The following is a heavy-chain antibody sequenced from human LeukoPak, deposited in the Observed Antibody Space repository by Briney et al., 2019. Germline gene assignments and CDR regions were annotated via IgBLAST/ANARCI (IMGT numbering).Heavy chain of an antibody. CDR1: GGSISSYY. Sequence: PSETLSLTCTVSGGSISSYYWSWVRQPAGKGLEWIGRIYTSGSTNYSPSLKSRVTMSVDTSKKQFSLKLSSVTAADTAVYTSGYRVTELGSGYSDYWGQGTLVTVSS. CDR3: GYRVTELGSGYSDY. CDR2: IYTSGST. D-gene: IGHD3-9*01. J-gene: IGHJ4*02. V-gene: IGHV4-4*07.